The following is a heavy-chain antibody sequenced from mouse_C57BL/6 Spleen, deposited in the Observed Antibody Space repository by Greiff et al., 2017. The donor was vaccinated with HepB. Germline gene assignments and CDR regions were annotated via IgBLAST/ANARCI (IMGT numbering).Heavy chain of an antibody. Sequence: EVKLMESGEGLVKPGGSLKLSCAASGFTFSSYAMSWVRQTPEKRLEWVAYISSGGDYIYYADTVKGRFTISRDNARNTLYLQMSSLKSEDTAMYYCTRDRRKYFDVWGTGTTVTVSS. V-gene: IGHV5-9-1*02. J-gene: IGHJ1*03. CDR3: TRDRRKYFDV. CDR1: GFTFSSYA. CDR2: ISSGGDYI.